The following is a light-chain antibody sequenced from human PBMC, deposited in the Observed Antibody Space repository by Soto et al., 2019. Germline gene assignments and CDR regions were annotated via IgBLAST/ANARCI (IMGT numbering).Light chain of an antibody. J-gene: IGLJ1*01. Sequence: VLTQPASVSGSPGQSITISCTGTSSDVGIYNYVSWYQQHPGKAPKLMIYQVTNRPSGVSNRFSGSKSGNTASLTISGLQAEDEADYYCSSYTGSTNYVFGTGTKVTVL. CDR2: QVT. CDR1: SSDVGIYNY. V-gene: IGLV2-14*01. CDR3: SSYTGSTNYV.